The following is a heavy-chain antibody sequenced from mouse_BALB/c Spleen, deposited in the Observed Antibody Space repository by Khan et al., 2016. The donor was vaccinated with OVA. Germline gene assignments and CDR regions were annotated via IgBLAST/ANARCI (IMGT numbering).Heavy chain of an antibody. J-gene: IGHJ3*01. D-gene: IGHD4-1*01. Sequence: VQLKESGPGLVKPSQSLSLTCTVTGYSITSDYAWNWIRQFPGNKLGWMGYITYSGSTSYRPFLKSRISITRDTSKNQFFLQLNSVTTEDTATYYCAMGRTYWGQGTLVTVSA. CDR3: AMGRTY. V-gene: IGHV3-2*02. CDR2: ITYSGST. CDR1: GYSITSDYA.